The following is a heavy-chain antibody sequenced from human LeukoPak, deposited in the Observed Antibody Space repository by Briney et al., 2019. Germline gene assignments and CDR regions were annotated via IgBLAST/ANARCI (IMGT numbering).Heavy chain of an antibody. Sequence: SETLSLTCTVSGGSISTYYWSWIRQPAGKGLEWIGRIYTSGSTNYNPSLKSRVTISVDTSKNQFSLKLSSVTAADTAVYYCARSLEATGYIVVVPAAIGYWGQGTLVTVSS. CDR2: IYTSGST. CDR1: GGSISTYY. V-gene: IGHV4-4*07. D-gene: IGHD2-2*02. CDR3: ARSLEATGYIVVVPAAIGY. J-gene: IGHJ4*02.